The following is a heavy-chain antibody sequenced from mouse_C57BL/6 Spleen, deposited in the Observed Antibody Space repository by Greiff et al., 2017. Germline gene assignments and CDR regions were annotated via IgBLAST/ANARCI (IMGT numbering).Heavy chain of an antibody. V-gene: IGHV1-19*01. D-gene: IGHD1-1*01. CDR3: ARHYGSSRGNYFGY. CDR1: GYTFTDYY. J-gene: IGHJ2*01. CDR2: INPSNGGT. Sequence: VQLQQPGPVLVKPGASVKMSCKASGYTFTDYYMNWVKQSHGKSLEWIGVINPSNGGTSYNQKFKGKATLTVDKSSSTAYMELNSLTSEDSAVYYGARHYGSSRGNYFGYWGQGTTLTVSS.